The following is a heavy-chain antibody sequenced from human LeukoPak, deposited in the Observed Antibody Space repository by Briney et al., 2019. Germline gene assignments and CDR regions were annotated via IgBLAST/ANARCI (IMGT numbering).Heavy chain of an antibody. CDR3: ARFGNGTTYYDFWSGYYSSNNWFDP. Sequence: SETLSLTCTVSGGSISSSSYYWGWIRQPPGKGLEWIGSIYYSGSTYYNPSLKSRVTISLDTSKNQFSLKLSSVTAADTAVYYCARFGNGTTYYDFWSGYYSSNNWFDPWGQGTLVTVSS. CDR1: GGSISSSSYY. CDR2: IYYSGST. V-gene: IGHV4-39*07. J-gene: IGHJ5*02. D-gene: IGHD3-3*01.